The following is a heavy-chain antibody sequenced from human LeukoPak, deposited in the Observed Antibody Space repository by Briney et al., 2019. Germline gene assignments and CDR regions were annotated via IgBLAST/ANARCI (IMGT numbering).Heavy chain of an antibody. CDR2: IRNSVTSY. J-gene: IGHJ5*02. Sequence: PSETLSLTCTVSGISISSYYWSWVRQPPGKGLEWIGYIRNSVTSYTDNPSLQSRVTISVDTSKNQFSLKVTSMTAADTAVYYCVRSPRLDPWGQGILVTVSS. V-gene: IGHV4-4*09. CDR1: GISISSYY. CDR3: VRSPRLDP.